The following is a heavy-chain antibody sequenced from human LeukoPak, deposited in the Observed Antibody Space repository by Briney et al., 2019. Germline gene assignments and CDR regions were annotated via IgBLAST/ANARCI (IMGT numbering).Heavy chain of an antibody. Sequence: GGSLRLCCAASGFPFSSYAMSWVRQAPWKGLEWVSANSGSGGSTYCADSVKGRFTISRDNSKNTLYLQMNSLRAEDTAVFFFFKQKTAYDILTGYSHWGQGTLVTVSS. CDR2: NSGSGGST. CDR3: FKQKTAYDILTGYSH. V-gene: IGHV3-23*01. CDR1: GFPFSSYA. D-gene: IGHD3-9*01. J-gene: IGHJ4*02.